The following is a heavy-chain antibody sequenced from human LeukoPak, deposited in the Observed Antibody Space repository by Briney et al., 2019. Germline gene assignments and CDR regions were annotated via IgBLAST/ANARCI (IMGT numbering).Heavy chain of an antibody. Sequence: GGSLRLSCAASGFTFSSYAMSWVRQAPGKGLEWVSAISGSGGSTYYADSVKGRFTISRDNSKSTLYLQMNSLRAEDTAVYYCAKDAITMMVVPLAFDIWGQGTMVTVSS. D-gene: IGHD3-22*01. CDR3: AKDAITMMVVPLAFDI. V-gene: IGHV3-23*01. J-gene: IGHJ3*02. CDR2: ISGSGGST. CDR1: GFTFSSYA.